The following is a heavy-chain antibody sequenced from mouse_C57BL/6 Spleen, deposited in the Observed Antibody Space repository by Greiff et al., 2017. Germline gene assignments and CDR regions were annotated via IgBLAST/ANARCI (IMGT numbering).Heavy chain of an antibody. D-gene: IGHD1-1*01. CDR2: INPSNGGT. CDR3: ATIYYYGSSYAYYFDY. Sequence: VQLQQPGTELVKPGASVKLSCKASGYTFTSYWMHWVKQRPGQGLEWIGNINPSNGGTNYNEKFKSKATLTVDKSSSTAYMQLSSLTSEDSAVYYCATIYYYGSSYAYYFDYWGQGTTLTVSS. CDR1: GYTFTSYW. V-gene: IGHV1-53*01. J-gene: IGHJ2*01.